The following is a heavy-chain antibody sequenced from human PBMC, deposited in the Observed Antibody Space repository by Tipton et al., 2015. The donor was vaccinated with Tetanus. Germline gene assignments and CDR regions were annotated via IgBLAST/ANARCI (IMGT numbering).Heavy chain of an antibody. D-gene: IGHD1-7*01. CDR3: AGGGKGNYYFDY. CDR2: INHRGST. CDR1: GGSFSGYY. Sequence: TLSLTCAVYGGSFSGYYWSWIRQPPGKGLEWIGEINHRGSTNYNPSLKSRVTISVDTSKNQFSLKLSSVTAADTAVYYCAGGGKGNYYFDYWGQGTLVTVSS. J-gene: IGHJ4*02. V-gene: IGHV4-34*01.